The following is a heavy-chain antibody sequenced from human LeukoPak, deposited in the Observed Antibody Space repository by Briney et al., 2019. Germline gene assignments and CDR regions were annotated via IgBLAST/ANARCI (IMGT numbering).Heavy chain of an antibody. CDR3: ARVASKGGMDV. CDR1: GGSIGSYH. J-gene: IGHJ6*02. V-gene: IGHV4-59*01. Sequence: SETLSLTCSVSGGSIGSYHWSWIRQPPGKGLEWIGHVHYTWNTKYNPSLTGRVSISLDRSENQFSLSLTSVTAADTAVYYCARVASKGGMDVWGQGTTVTVSS. CDR2: VHYTWNT.